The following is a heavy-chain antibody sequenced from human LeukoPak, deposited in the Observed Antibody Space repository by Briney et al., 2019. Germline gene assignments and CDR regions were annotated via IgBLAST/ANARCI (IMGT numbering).Heavy chain of an antibody. Sequence: SETLSLTCAVSGGSISSYYWSWIRQPAGKGLEWIGRIYTSGSTNYNPSLRSRVTMSVDTSKNQFSLKLSSVTAADTAVYYCARLALGYCSSTSCSNYYYYYYMDVWGKGTTVTISS. V-gene: IGHV4-4*07. CDR2: IYTSGST. CDR3: ARLALGYCSSTSCSNYYYYYYMDV. J-gene: IGHJ6*03. CDR1: GGSISSYY. D-gene: IGHD2-2*01.